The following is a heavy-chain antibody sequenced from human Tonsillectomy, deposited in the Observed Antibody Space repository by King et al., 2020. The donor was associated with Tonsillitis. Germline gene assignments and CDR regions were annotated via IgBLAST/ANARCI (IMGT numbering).Heavy chain of an antibody. Sequence: QLQESESGSGLVKPSQTLSLTCAVSGGSISSGGYSWSWIRQPPGKGLEWIGYIYHSGSTYYNPSLKGRVTISVDRSKNQFSLKLSSVTAADTAVYFCARAAVVVPAAIPSGWFDPWGQGTLVTVSS. V-gene: IGHV4-30-2*01. CDR2: IYHSGST. J-gene: IGHJ5*02. CDR3: ARAAVVVPAAIPSGWFDP. D-gene: IGHD2-2*01. CDR1: GGSISSGGYS.